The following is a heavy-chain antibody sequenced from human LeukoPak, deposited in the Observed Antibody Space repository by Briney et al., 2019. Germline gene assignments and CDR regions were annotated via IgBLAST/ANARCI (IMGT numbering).Heavy chain of an antibody. V-gene: IGHV3-7*01. Sequence: GGSLRLSCAASGFRFNTYWMSWVRQAPGKGLEWVANIKQDGNEKYYADSVKGRFTISRDNAKNSLFLQMNSLRVEDTAVYYCAREGDGYNSPIDYWGQGTQVTVSS. CDR1: GFRFNTYW. J-gene: IGHJ4*02. D-gene: IGHD5-24*01. CDR2: IKQDGNEK. CDR3: AREGDGYNSPIDY.